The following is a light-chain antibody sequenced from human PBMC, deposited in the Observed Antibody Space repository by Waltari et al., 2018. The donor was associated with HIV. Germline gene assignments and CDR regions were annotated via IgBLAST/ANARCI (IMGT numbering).Light chain of an antibody. CDR2: DVI. CDR1: SSDIGRSNH. J-gene: IGLJ2*01. CDR3: SSYSSVNTFVV. V-gene: IGLV2-14*03. Sequence: QSALTQPASVSGSPGQSITISCTGSSSDIGRSNHVSWYQKIPGKAPKLLITDVIRRPLGVSDRFSGSKSGNTASLTISGLQAEDEASYFCSSYSSVNTFVVFGGGTKVTVL.